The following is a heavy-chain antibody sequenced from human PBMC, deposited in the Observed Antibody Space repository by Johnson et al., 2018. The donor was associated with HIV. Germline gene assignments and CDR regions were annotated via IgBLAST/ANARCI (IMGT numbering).Heavy chain of an antibody. CDR3: AKDLPPMILVGGDAFDI. D-gene: IGHD3-22*01. CDR2: INWNGGST. V-gene: IGHV3-20*04. CDR1: GFTFSSYW. Sequence: VQLVESGGGVVQPGRSLRLSCAASGFTFSSYWMSWVRQAPGKGLEWVSGINWNGGSTGYADSVKGRFTISRDNAKNSLILQMNSLRDEDTAVYYCAKDLPPMILVGGDAFDIWGQGTMVTVSS. J-gene: IGHJ3*02.